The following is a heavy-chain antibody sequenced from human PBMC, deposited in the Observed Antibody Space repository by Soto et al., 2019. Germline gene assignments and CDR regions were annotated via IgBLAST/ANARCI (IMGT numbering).Heavy chain of an antibody. Sequence: PSETLSLTCAVYGGSFSGYYWSWIRQPPGKGLEWIGEINHSGSTNYNPSLKSRVTISVDTSKNQFSLKLSSVTAADTAVYYCARGRTVVLPAARHNWFDPWGQGTLVTVSS. V-gene: IGHV4-34*01. CDR1: GGSFSGYY. D-gene: IGHD2-2*01. CDR3: ARGRTVVLPAARHNWFDP. J-gene: IGHJ5*02. CDR2: INHSGST.